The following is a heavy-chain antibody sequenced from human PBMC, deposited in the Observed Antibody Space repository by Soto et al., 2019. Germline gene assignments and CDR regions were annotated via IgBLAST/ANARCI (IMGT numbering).Heavy chain of an antibody. CDR2: IDPSDSYT. D-gene: IGHD6-13*01. CDR3: ARQRIWLYSSSWYGTSPLETMDV. V-gene: IGHV5-10-1*01. Sequence: PGESLNLSCKGSGYSFTSYWISWVRQMPGNGLEWMGRIDPSDSYTNYSPSFQGHVTISADKSISTAYLQWSSLKASDTAMYYCARQRIWLYSSSWYGTSPLETMDVWGQGTTVTVSS. CDR1: GYSFTSYW. J-gene: IGHJ6*02.